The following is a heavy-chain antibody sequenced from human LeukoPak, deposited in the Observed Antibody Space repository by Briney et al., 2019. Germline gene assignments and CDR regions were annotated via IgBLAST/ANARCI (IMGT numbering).Heavy chain of an antibody. V-gene: IGHV3-9*01. CDR3: AKGPTIAVAADWYFDL. CDR1: GFTFDDYA. J-gene: IGHJ2*01. D-gene: IGHD6-19*01. Sequence: PGGSLRLSCAASGFTFDDYAMHWVRQAPGKGLAWVSGISWNSGSIGYADSVKGRFTISRDNAKNSLYLQMNSLRAEDTALYYCAKGPTIAVAADWYFDLWGRGTLVTVSS. CDR2: ISWNSGSI.